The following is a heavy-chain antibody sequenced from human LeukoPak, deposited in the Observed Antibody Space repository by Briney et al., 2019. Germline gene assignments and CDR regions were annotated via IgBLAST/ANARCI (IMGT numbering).Heavy chain of an antibody. Sequence: SETLSLTCTVSGGSISSYYWSWIRQPPGKGLEWIGYIYYSGSTDYSPSLKSRLTISVDTSKNQFSLNLNSVTAADTAVYYCARVGPNYDSSAWGQGTLVTVSS. CDR1: GGSISSYY. D-gene: IGHD3-22*01. CDR2: IYYSGST. J-gene: IGHJ5*02. V-gene: IGHV4-59*12. CDR3: ARVGPNYDSSA.